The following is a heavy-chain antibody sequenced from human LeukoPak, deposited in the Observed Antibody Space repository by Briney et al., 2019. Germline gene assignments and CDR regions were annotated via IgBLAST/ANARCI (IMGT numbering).Heavy chain of an antibody. CDR3: AGRPALAGTPLEF. CDR1: GSSFTNSW. D-gene: IGHD6-19*01. J-gene: IGHJ4*02. Sequence: PGESLKISCKGSGSSFTNSWIAWVRQMPGKGLEWMGIIYPGDSDTRYSPSFQGQVTISADKSISTAYLQWNSLNASDTATYYCAGRPALAGTPLEFWGQGTLVTVSS. V-gene: IGHV5-51*01. CDR2: IYPGDSDT.